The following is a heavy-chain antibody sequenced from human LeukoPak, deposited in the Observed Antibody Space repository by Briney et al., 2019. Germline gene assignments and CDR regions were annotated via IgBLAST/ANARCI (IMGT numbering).Heavy chain of an antibody. CDR3: AKDLGSTRYDHLDY. CDR2: ISSDGSEK. V-gene: IGHV3-30*04. J-gene: IGHJ4*02. CDR1: GFTFSSSA. D-gene: IGHD6-13*01. Sequence: GSLRLSCAASGFTFSSSAMHWVRQAPDKGLEWMAVISSDGSEKYYADSVKGRFTISRDNSKNGLYLQMNSLRAEDTAMYYCAKDLGSTRYDHLDYWGQGTLVTVSS.